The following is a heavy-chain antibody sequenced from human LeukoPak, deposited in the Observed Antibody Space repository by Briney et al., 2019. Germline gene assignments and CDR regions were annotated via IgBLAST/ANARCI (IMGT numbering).Heavy chain of an antibody. V-gene: IGHV4-39*01. Sequence: SETLSLTCTVSGGSISSSSYYWGWIRQPPGKGLEWIGSIYYSGSTYYNPSVKSRVTISVDTSKNQFSLKLSSVTAADTAVYYCARRSYYYDSSGPYNWFDPWGQGTLVTVSS. CDR3: ARRSYYYDSSGPYNWFDP. D-gene: IGHD3-22*01. CDR1: GGSISSSSYY. CDR2: IYYSGST. J-gene: IGHJ5*02.